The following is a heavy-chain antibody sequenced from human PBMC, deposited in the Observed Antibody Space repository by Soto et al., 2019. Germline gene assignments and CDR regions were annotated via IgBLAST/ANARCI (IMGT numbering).Heavy chain of an antibody. CDR1: GFTFSNYA. J-gene: IGHJ4*02. V-gene: IGHV3-23*01. D-gene: IGHD3-22*01. CDR3: AKEYHSNSRGSFDY. Sequence: PGGSLRLSCAASGFTFSNYAMNWVRQAPGKGLEWVSGITGSGGTTFYADSVKGRFTISRDNSKNTVYLQMNSVRADDTAVYYCAKEYHSNSRGSFDYWGQGALVTVSS. CDR2: ITGSGGTT.